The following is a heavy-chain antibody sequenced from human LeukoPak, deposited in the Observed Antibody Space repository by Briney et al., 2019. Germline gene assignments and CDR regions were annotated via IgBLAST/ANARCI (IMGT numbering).Heavy chain of an antibody. J-gene: IGHJ5*02. CDR1: GGSISTYY. Sequence: PSETLSLTCTVSGGSISTYYWRWIRQPPGKGLEWIGYISYSGNSNYNPSLKSRVTISVDTSKNQFSLKLSSVTAADTAVYYCARDSGTTGEVKFDPWGQGILVTVSS. D-gene: IGHD3-10*01. V-gene: IGHV4-59*01. CDR2: ISYSGNS. CDR3: ARDSGTTGEVKFDP.